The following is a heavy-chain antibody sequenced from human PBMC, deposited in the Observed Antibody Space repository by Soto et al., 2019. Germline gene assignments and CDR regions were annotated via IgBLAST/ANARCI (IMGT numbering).Heavy chain of an antibody. Sequence: ASVKVSCKASGYTFTSYGISWVRQAPGQGLEWMGWISAYNGNTNYAQKLQGRVTMTTGTSTSTAYMELRSLRSDDTAVYYCARDQGDFWSGFRHFDCWGQGTLVTVSS. CDR1: GYTFTSYG. D-gene: IGHD3-3*01. CDR2: ISAYNGNT. J-gene: IGHJ4*02. V-gene: IGHV1-18*01. CDR3: ARDQGDFWSGFRHFDC.